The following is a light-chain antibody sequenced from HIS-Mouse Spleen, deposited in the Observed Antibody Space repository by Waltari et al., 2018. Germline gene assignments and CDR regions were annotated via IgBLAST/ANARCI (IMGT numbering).Light chain of an antibody. Sequence: QSALTQPASVSGSPGQSITISCPGTSSDVGSYNLVPWYQQHPGKAPNLMIYEGSKRPSGVSNRFSGSKSGNTASLTISGLQAEDEADYYCCSYAGSSTYVFGTGTKVTVL. CDR3: CSYAGSSTYV. CDR2: EGS. V-gene: IGLV2-23*01. CDR1: SSDVGSYNL. J-gene: IGLJ1*01.